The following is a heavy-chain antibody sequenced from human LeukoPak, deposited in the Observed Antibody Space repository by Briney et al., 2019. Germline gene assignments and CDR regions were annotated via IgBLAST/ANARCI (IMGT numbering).Heavy chain of an antibody. V-gene: IGHV3-21*01. Sequence: PGGSLRLSCAASGFPFSSYSMNWVRQAPGKGLEWVSSISSSSSYIYYADSVKGRFTISRDNAKNSLYLQMNSLRAEDTAVYYCARNRVEYSSSSPDYWGQGTLVTVSS. CDR3: ARNRVEYSSSSPDY. CDR1: GFPFSSYS. CDR2: ISSSSSYI. J-gene: IGHJ4*02. D-gene: IGHD6-6*01.